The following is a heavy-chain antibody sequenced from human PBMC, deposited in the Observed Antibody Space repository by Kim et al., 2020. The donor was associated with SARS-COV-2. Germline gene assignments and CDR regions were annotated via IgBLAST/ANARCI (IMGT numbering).Heavy chain of an antibody. CDR2: ISWNSGSI. J-gene: IGHJ6*01. D-gene: IGHD2-21*01. Sequence: GGSLRLSCAASGFTFDDYAMHWVRQAPGKGLEWVSGISWNSGSIGYADSVKGRFTISRDNAENSLYLQMNSLRAEDTALYYCANNMRSSWRGDIPLYYY. CDR1: GFTFDDYA. CDR3: ANNMRSSWRGDIPLYYY. V-gene: IGHV3-9*01.